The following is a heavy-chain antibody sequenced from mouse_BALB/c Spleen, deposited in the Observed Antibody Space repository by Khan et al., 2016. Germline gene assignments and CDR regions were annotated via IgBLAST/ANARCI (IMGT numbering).Heavy chain of an antibody. CDR3: ARTDRRGYFDY. J-gene: IGHJ2*01. CDR1: GYTFSSYW. Sequence: QVQLQQSGAELMKPGASVKISCKATGYTFSSYWIEWVKQRPGHGLEWIGEILPGSGSTNYNEKFRGKATFTADTSSNTAYMQLSSLTSEDSAVHYCARTDRRGYFDYWGHVTTLTVSS. CDR2: ILPGSGST. V-gene: IGHV1-9*01.